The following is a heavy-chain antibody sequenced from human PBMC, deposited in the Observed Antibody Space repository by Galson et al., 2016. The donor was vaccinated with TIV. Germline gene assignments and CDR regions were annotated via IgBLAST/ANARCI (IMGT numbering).Heavy chain of an antibody. Sequence: SVKVSCKASGYTFTSYGLYWVRQAPGQGLEWMGWINTNTGIPTYAQGFTGRFVFSLDTSVSTAYVQISRLKAEDTAVYYCARGTGEGYNLNAITYWGQGTLVP. V-gene: IGHV7-4-1*02. CDR1: GYTFTSYG. D-gene: IGHD5-24*01. CDR3: ARGTGEGYNLNAITY. J-gene: IGHJ4*02. CDR2: INTNTGIP.